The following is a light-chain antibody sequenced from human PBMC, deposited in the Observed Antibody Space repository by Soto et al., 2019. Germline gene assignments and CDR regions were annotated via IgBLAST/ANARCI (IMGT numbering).Light chain of an antibody. CDR1: QSVSSN. CDR3: QQYNNWPRT. Sequence: EILLPQSPATLALSPGERVTLSCRASQSVSSNLAWYQQKTGQAPRLLIYGASTRDTGISARISGSGSGTEFTLTISSLQSEDFSIYYCQQYNNWPRTFGQGTKVDIK. J-gene: IGKJ1*01. V-gene: IGKV3-15*01. CDR2: GAS.